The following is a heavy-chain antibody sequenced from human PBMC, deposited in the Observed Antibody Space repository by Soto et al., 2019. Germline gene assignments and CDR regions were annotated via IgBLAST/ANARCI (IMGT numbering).Heavy chain of an antibody. D-gene: IGHD3-3*01. CDR2: ISSSGSTI. CDR3: ARDALIIFGVVIHFDY. V-gene: IGHV3-11*01. Sequence: GGSLRLSCAASGFTFSDYYMSWIRPAPGKGLEWVSYISSSGSTIYYADSVKGRFTISRDNAKNSLYLQMNSLRAEDTAVYYCARDALIIFGVVIHFDYWGQGTLVTVSS. CDR1: GFTFSDYY. J-gene: IGHJ4*02.